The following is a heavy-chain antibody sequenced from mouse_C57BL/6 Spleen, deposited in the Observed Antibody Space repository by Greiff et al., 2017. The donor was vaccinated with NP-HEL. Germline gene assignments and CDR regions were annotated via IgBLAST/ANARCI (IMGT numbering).Heavy chain of an antibody. CDR1: GYAFSSSW. J-gene: IGHJ4*01. Sequence: QVQLQQSGPELVKPGASVKISCKASGYAFSSSWMNWVKQRPGKGLEWIGRIYPGDGDTNYNGKFKGKATLTADKSSSTAYRQLSSLTSEDAAVYVCARPPSYYDYDGGAMDYWGQGTSVTVSS. V-gene: IGHV1-82*01. CDR2: IYPGDGDT. D-gene: IGHD2-4*01. CDR3: ARPPSYYDYDGGAMDY.